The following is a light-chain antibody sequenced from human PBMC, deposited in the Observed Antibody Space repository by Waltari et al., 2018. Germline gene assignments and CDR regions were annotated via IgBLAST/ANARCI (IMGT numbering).Light chain of an antibody. V-gene: IGLV3-21*02. CDR2: ADD. Sequence: SYTLTQPPSVSAASGQTARNTCEGDNIGSQYVHWYQQKAAQAPVRVIYADDKRPSGIPGRFSGSNSGNTATLTISGVEAGDEADYYCQVWDSSSDHPLFGGGTRLTVL. CDR1: NIGSQY. CDR3: QVWDSSSDHPL. J-gene: IGLJ2*01.